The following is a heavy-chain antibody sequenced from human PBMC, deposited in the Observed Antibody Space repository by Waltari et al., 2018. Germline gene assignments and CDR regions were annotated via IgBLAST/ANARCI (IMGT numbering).Heavy chain of an antibody. CDR3: AREYYYDSSHAFDI. J-gene: IGHJ3*02. CDR2: ISYDGSNK. Sequence: QVQLVESGGGVVQPGRSLRLSCAASGFTFSSYAMHGVRQAPGKGLEWVAIISYDGSNKYYADSVKGRFTISRDNSKNTLYLQMNSLRAEDTAVYYCAREYYYDSSHAFDIWGQGTMVTVSS. CDR1: GFTFSSYA. V-gene: IGHV3-30-3*01. D-gene: IGHD3-22*01.